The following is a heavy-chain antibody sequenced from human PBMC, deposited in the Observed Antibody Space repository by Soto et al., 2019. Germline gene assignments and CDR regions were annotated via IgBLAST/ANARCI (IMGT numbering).Heavy chain of an antibody. CDR1: GGSISSAGYS. D-gene: IGHD5-18*01. CDR3: VRGKGYGVHFIN. CDR2: LYHSAIA. J-gene: IGHJ4*02. V-gene: IGHV4-30-2*01. Sequence: QLQLQESGSGLVKPSHTLSLTCAVSGGSISSAGYSWSWIRQPPGKGREWIGYLYHSAIAYYNPSLKSRFTISLDRSNNQLSLNLSTVTPAHTAVYYCVRGKGYGVHFINWGRGTLVTVYS.